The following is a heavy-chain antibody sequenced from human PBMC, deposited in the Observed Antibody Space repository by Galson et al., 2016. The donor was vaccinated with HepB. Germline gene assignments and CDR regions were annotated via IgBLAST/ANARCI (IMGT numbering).Heavy chain of an antibody. CDR3: ARGGRTVTAYWYFDL. J-gene: IGHJ2*01. CDR2: IIPIFGTA. Sequence: SCKASGGTFSNYAISWVRQAPGQGLAWMGGIIPIFGTANYAQKFQGRVTITADESTSTAYMELSSLRSEDTAVYYCARGGRTVTAYWYFDLWGRGTLVTVSS. CDR1: GGTFSNYA. V-gene: IGHV1-69*01. D-gene: IGHD4-11*01.